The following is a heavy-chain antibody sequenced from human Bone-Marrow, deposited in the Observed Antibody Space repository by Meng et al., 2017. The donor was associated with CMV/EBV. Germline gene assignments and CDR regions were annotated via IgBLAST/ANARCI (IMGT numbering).Heavy chain of an antibody. J-gene: IGHJ4*02. CDR1: GFTFSDYY. V-gene: IGHV3-11*06. CDR2: ISSSSSYT. D-gene: IGHD6-19*01. Sequence: CAASGFTFSDYYMSWIRQAPGKGLEWVSYISSSSSYTNYADSVKSRFTISRDNAKNSLYLQMNSLRAEDTAVYYCARVVAVAGTNDYWGQGTLVTVSS. CDR3: ARVVAVAGTNDY.